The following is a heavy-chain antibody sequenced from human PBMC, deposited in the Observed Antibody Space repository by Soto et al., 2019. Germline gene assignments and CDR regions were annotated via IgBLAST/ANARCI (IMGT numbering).Heavy chain of an antibody. CDR2: IWYDGGNK. CDR1: GFTFSSYG. V-gene: IGHV3-33*01. D-gene: IGHD6-13*01. J-gene: IGHJ5*02. CDR3: ARDPDSSSWYDH. Sequence: GGSLRLSCAASGFTFSSYGMHWVRQAPGKGLEWVAVIWYDGGNKYYADSVKGRFTISRDNSKNTLYLQMNSLRAEDTAVYYCARDPDSSSWYDHWGQGTLVTVSS.